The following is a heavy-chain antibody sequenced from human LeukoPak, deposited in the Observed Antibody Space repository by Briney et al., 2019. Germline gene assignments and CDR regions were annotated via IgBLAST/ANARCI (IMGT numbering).Heavy chain of an antibody. Sequence: EAGGSLRLSCAASGFTFSSYAMSWVRQAPGKGLEWVSAISGSGGSTYYADSVKGRFTISRDNSKNTLYLQMNSLRAEDTAVYYCAKDIVVVPAAGDYFDYWGQGTLVTVSS. D-gene: IGHD2-2*01. CDR1: GFTFSSYA. J-gene: IGHJ4*02. V-gene: IGHV3-23*01. CDR2: ISGSGGST. CDR3: AKDIVVVPAAGDYFDY.